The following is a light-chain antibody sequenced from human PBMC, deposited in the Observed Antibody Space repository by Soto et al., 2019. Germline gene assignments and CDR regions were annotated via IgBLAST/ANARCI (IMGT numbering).Light chain of an antibody. Sequence: EIVLTQSPATLSLSPGERATLFCRASQSVSSYFAWYQQKPGQAPNLLIYDASNRATGIPARFSGSGSATDFTLTISRLEPEDFAVYYCQQYSRSRLSFGGGTKVDIK. CDR1: QSVSSY. V-gene: IGKV3-11*01. CDR2: DAS. J-gene: IGKJ4*01. CDR3: QQYSRSRLS.